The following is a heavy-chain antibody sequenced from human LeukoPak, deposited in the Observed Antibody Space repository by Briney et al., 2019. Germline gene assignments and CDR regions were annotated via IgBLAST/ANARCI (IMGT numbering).Heavy chain of an antibody. CDR3: AIAGVGATLNFDY. J-gene: IGHJ4*02. Sequence: GGSLRLSCAASGFTFSSYSMNWVRQAPGKGLEWVSSISSSSYIYYADSVKVRFTISRDNAKNSLYLQMNSLRAEDTAVYYCAIAGVGATLNFDYWGQGTLVTVSS. CDR1: GFTFSSYS. V-gene: IGHV3-21*01. D-gene: IGHD1-26*01. CDR2: ISSSSYI.